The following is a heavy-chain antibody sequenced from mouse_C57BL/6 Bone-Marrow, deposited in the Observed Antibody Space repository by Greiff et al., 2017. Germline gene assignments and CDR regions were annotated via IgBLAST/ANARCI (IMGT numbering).Heavy chain of an antibody. Sequence: QVQLKQSGPELVKPGASVKISCKASGYAFSSSWMNWVKQRPGKGLEWIGRIYPGDGATNYNGKFKGKATLTADKSSSTAYMQLSSLTSEDSAVYFCARIGYYHYYAMDYWGQGTSVTVSS. CDR2: IYPGDGAT. CDR3: ARIGYYHYYAMDY. D-gene: IGHD2-3*01. CDR1: GYAFSSSW. V-gene: IGHV1-82*01. J-gene: IGHJ4*01.